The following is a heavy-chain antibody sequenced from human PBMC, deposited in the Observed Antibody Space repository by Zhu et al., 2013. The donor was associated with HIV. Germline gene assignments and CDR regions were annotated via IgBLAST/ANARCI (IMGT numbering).Heavy chain of an antibody. CDR2: INPKSGVT. CDR1: GGTFRNFA. J-gene: IGHJ6*03. V-gene: IGHV1-2*02. D-gene: IGHD3-10*01. CDR3: ARVRGEGDGAYYYHYMDV. Sequence: QVQLVQSGAEVKKPGSSVKVSCKASGGTFRNFAISWVRQAPGQGLEWVGWINPKSGVTNYPQKFQGRVTMTRDTSISTAYMELSRLRSDDTAVYYCARVRGEGDGAYYYHYMDVWGKGTTVTVSS.